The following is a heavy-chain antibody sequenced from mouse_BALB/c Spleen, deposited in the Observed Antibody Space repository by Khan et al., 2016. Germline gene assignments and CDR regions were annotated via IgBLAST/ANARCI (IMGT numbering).Heavy chain of an antibody. CDR3: ALLRYAS. J-gene: IGHJ3*01. V-gene: IGHV14-3*02. Sequence: VQLKQSGAELVKPGASVKLSCTASGFNIKDTYMHWVKQRPEQGLEWIGRIDPANGNTKYDTKFQGKATIKADTSSNTAYLQLSSLTSEDTAVYSCALLRYASWCQGTLVTVSA. CDR2: IDPANGNT. CDR1: GFNIKDTY. D-gene: IGHD1-1*01.